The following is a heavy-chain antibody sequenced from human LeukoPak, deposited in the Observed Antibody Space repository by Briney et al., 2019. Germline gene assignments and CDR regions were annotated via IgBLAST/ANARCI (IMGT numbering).Heavy chain of an antibody. CDR2: INSDGST. Sequence: PGGSLRPSCAASGFSVSSNYMSWVRQAPGKGLDWVSVINSDGSTYYADSVKGRFTISRDSSKNTLYLQMNSLRAEDTAVYYCAKDPYSNYFDYWGQGTLVTVSS. CDR3: AKDPYSNYFDY. CDR1: GFSVSSNY. V-gene: IGHV3-66*01. D-gene: IGHD4-11*01. J-gene: IGHJ4*02.